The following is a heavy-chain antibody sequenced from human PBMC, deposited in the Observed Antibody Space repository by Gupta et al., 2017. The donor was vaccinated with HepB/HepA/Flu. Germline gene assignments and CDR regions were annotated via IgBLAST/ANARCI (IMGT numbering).Heavy chain of an antibody. D-gene: IGHD6-13*01. Sequence: QVQLQPWGAGLLKPSETLSLTCAVYGGSFSGYYWSWIRQPPGKGLEWIGEINHSGSTNYNPSLKSRVTISVDTSKNQFSLKLSSVTAADTAVYYCARGGSSWYTELNWFDPWGQGTLVTVSS. CDR1: GGSFSGYY. J-gene: IGHJ5*02. CDR2: INHSGST. V-gene: IGHV4-34*01. CDR3: ARGGSSWYTELNWFDP.